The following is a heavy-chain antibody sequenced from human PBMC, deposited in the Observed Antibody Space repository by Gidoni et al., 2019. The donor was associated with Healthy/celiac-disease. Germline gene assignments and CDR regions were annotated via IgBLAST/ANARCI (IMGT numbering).Heavy chain of an antibody. Sequence: QVQLQQWGAGLLKPSETLSLTCAVYGGSFSGYYWSWIRQPPGKGLEWIGEINHSGSTNYNPSLKSRVTISVDTSKNQFSLKLSSVTAADTAVYYCARWGDILTGFDYWGQGTLVTVSS. D-gene: IGHD3-9*01. CDR3: ARWGDILTGFDY. CDR1: GGSFSGYY. CDR2: INHSGST. V-gene: IGHV4-34*01. J-gene: IGHJ4*02.